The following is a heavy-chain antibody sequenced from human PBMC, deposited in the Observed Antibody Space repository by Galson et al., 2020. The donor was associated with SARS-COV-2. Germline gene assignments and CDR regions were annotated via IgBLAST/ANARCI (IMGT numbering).Heavy chain of an antibody. D-gene: IGHD6-19*01. CDR2: IYWYDDK. Sequence: KMSGPTLENHTQTLTLTCTFSGFSPSTSGVGAGWIRQPPGKALEWLALIYWYDDKRYSPSLMSRLTITKDTSKNQVVLTMTNMDPVDTATYYCAHRRSGWYVGWFDPWGQGTLVTVSS. CDR1: GFSPSTSGVG. CDR3: AHRRSGWYVGWFDP. J-gene: IGHJ5*02. V-gene: IGHV2-5*01.